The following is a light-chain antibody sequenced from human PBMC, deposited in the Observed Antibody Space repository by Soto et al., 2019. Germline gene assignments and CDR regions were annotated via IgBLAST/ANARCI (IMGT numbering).Light chain of an antibody. V-gene: IGKV1-39*01. Sequence: DIQMTQSPSSLSASVGDRVTITCRASQSIAYYLNWIQQKPGKAPKLLIYAASSLQSGVPSRFSGSGSGTDFTLTISSLQPEDFGTDYCQQSSNSPMYTFGQGTKLYVK. CDR2: AAS. CDR3: QQSSNSPMYT. J-gene: IGKJ2*01. CDR1: QSIAYY.